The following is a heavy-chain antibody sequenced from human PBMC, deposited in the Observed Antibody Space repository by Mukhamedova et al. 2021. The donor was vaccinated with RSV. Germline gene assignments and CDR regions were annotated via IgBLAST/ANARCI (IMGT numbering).Heavy chain of an antibody. D-gene: IGHD2-2*01. CDR3: ASYPRHYCSSTSCDDY. CDR2: ISSSSSTI. J-gene: IGHJ4*02. Sequence: GLEWVSYISSSSSTIYYADSVKGRFTISRDNAKNSLYLQMNSLRAEDTAVYYCASYPRHYCSSTSCDDYWGQGTLVTVSS. V-gene: IGHV3-48*04.